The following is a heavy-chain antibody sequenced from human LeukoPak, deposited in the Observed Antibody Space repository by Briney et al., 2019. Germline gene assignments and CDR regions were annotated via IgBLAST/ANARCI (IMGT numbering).Heavy chain of an antibody. CDR2: VYTSAGT. V-gene: IGHV4-4*07. J-gene: IGHJ3*02. CDR1: DGSISSFF. CDR3: ARGGWNALDI. D-gene: IGHD1-1*01. Sequence: SETLSLTCTVSDGSISSFFWSWIRQPAGKGLEWIGRVYTSAGTDYKPSLKSRVTIYVDTSKNQFSLKLSSVTAADTAVYFCARGGWNALDIWGQGTMVIVSS.